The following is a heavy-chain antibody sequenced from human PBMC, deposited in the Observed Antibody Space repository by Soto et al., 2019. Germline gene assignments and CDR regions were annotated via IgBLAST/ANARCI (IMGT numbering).Heavy chain of an antibody. CDR2: ISYDGSNK. CDR3: ARAGGLLLDY. CDR1: GFTFSSYA. V-gene: IGHV3-30-3*01. D-gene: IGHD2-15*01. Sequence: QVQLVESGGGVVQPGRSLRLSSAASGFTFSSYAMHWVRQAPGKGLEWVVVISYDGSNKYYADSVKGRFTISRDISKNTLYLQMNGLRAEDTAVYYCARAGGLLLDYWGQGTLVTVSS. J-gene: IGHJ4*02.